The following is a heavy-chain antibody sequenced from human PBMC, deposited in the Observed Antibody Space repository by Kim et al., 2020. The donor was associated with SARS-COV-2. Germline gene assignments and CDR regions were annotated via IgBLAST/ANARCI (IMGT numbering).Heavy chain of an antibody. J-gene: IGHJ5*02. CDR2: ISYDGNNR. Sequence: GGSLRLSCAASGFTFSNYAMHWVRQAPGKGLEWVAVISYDGNNRYYSDSVKGRFTISRDNSKNTLYLHMNSLRPEDTAVHCCARAMATIHWWLDPWVQG. CDR1: GFTFSNYA. CDR3: ARAMATIHWWLDP. D-gene: IGHD5-12*01. V-gene: IGHV3-30*04.